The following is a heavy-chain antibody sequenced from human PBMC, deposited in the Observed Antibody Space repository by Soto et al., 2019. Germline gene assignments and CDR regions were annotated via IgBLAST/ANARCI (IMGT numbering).Heavy chain of an antibody. CDR1: GGSISSYY. D-gene: IGHD5-18*01. Sequence: QVQLQESGPGLVKPSETLSLTCTVSGGSISSYYWSWIRQPPGKGLEWIGYIYYSGSTNYNPSLQGRVTISVDTSKNQCSLMLSSVTAADTAVYYCARRYGSCFDYWGQGTLVTVSS. CDR3: ARRYGSCFDY. V-gene: IGHV4-59*08. CDR2: IYYSGST. J-gene: IGHJ4*02.